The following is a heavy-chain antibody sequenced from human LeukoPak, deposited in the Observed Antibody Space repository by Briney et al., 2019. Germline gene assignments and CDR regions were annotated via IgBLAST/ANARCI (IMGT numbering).Heavy chain of an antibody. V-gene: IGHV5-10-1*01. CDR3: ARQGSSWRANNWFDP. J-gene: IGHJ5*02. CDR1: GXSFTSYC. CDR2: IDPSDSYT. Sequence: GESLKISFKGSGXSFTSYCISWVRQMPGKDLEWMGRIDPSDSYTNYSPSFQGHVTISADKSISTAYLQWTSLKASDTAMYYCARQGSSWRANNWFDPWGQGTLVTVSS. D-gene: IGHD6-13*01.